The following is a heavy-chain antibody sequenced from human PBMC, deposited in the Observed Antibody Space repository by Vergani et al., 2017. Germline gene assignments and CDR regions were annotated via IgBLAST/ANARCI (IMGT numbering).Heavy chain of an antibody. CDR2: ISWDGGST. V-gene: IGHV3-43*01. Sequence: EVQLVESGGGLVKPGGSLRLSCAASGFTFDDYTMHWVRQAPGKGLEWVSLISWDGGSTYYADSVKGRFTISRDNSKNSLYLQMNSLRTEDTALYYCAKDITISGGGMDVWGQGTTVTVSS. J-gene: IGHJ6*02. D-gene: IGHD1-26*01. CDR1: GFTFDDYT. CDR3: AKDITISGGGMDV.